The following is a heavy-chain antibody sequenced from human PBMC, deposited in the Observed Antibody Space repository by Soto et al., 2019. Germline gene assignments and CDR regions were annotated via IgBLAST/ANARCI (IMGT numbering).Heavy chain of an antibody. CDR1: GFTFSSYA. CDR2: ISGSGGST. Sequence: EVQLLESGGGLVQPGGSLRLSCAASGFTFSSYAMNWVRQAPGKGLEWVSAISGSGGSTYYADSVKGRFTISRDSSKDTLYLQRNSLRAEDAAVYYCAKGNSWSPALVRDIWGQGTMVTVSS. V-gene: IGHV3-23*01. D-gene: IGHD1-7*01. CDR3: AKGNSWSPALVRDI. J-gene: IGHJ3*02.